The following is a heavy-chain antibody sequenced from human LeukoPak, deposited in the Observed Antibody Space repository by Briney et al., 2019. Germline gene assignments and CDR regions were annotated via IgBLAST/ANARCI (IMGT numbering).Heavy chain of an antibody. CDR3: ARSRGYFDY. Sequence: SETLSLTCTVSGGSISSYYWSWIRQPPGKGLEWIGYIYYSGSTNYNPSLKSRVTISVDTSKNQFSLKLSSVTAADTALYYWARSRGYFDYWGQGTLVTVSS. D-gene: IGHD6-13*01. J-gene: IGHJ4*02. CDR2: IYYSGST. V-gene: IGHV4-59*01. CDR1: GGSISSYY.